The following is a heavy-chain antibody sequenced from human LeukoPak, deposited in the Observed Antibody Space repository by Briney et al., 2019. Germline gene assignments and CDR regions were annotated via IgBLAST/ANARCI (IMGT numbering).Heavy chain of an antibody. CDR1: GGTFSSYA. V-gene: IGHV1-69*01. Sequence: ASVKVSCKASGGTFSSYAISWVRQAPGQGLEWMGGIIPIFGTANYAQKFQGRVTITADESTSTAYMELSSLRSEDTAVYYCAKGLASWTPFDYWGQGTLVTVSS. CDR3: AKGLASWTPFDY. D-gene: IGHD3/OR15-3a*01. CDR2: IIPIFGTA. J-gene: IGHJ4*02.